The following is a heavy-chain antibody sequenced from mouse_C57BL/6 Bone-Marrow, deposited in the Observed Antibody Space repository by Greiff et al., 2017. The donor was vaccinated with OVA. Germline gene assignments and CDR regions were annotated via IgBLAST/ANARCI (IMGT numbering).Heavy chain of an antibody. V-gene: IGHV1-54*01. CDR2: INPGSGGT. Sequence: VQLQQSGAELVRPGTSVKVSCKASGYAFTNYLIEWVKQRPGQGLEWIGVINPGSGGTNYNEKFKGKATLTADKSSSTAYMQLSSLTSEDSAVYFCARGSLDDGYAMDYWGQGTSVTVSS. CDR3: ARGSLDDGYAMDY. CDR1: GYAFTNYL. J-gene: IGHJ4*01. D-gene: IGHD2-3*01.